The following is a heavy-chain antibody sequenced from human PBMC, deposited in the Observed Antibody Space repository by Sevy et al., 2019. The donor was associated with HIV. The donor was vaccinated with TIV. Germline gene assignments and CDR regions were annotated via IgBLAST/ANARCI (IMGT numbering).Heavy chain of an antibody. CDR1: GFTFITDA. CDR3: AKAYSSGWYYFDY. CDR2: ISGSGAST. J-gene: IGHJ4*02. V-gene: IGHV3-23*01. Sequence: GGSLRLSCAASGFTFITDAMGWVRQAPGKGLEWVSGISGSGASTYYADSVKGRFTISRDNSKNTLYLQMNSLRAGDTALYFCAKAYSSGWYYFDYWGQGTLVTVSS. D-gene: IGHD6-19*01.